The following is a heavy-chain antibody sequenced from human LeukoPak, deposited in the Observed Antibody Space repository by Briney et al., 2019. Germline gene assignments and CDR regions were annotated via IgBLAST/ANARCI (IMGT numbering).Heavy chain of an antibody. J-gene: IGHJ4*02. Sequence: ASVKVSCKASGYTFTGYYMHWVGQAPGQGREWMGWINPNSGGTNYAQKFQGRVTMTRDTSISTAYMELSRLRSDDTAVYYCARVGGYSYGYTFDYWGQGTLVTVSS. CDR1: GYTFTGYY. V-gene: IGHV1-2*02. CDR2: INPNSGGT. CDR3: ARVGGYSYGYTFDY. D-gene: IGHD5-18*01.